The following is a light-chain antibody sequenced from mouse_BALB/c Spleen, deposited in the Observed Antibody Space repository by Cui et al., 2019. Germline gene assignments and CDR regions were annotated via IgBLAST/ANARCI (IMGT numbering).Light chain of an antibody. Sequence: DIQMTHTTSSLSPSLGDRVTIRRSASQGISNYLNWYQQKPDGTVKLLIYYTSSLHSGIPSRFSGSGSGTDYSLTISNLEPENIATYYCQQYSKLPFTFGSGTKLEIK. CDR1: QGISNY. J-gene: IGKJ4*01. V-gene: IGKV10-94*01. CDR2: YTS. CDR3: QQYSKLPFT.